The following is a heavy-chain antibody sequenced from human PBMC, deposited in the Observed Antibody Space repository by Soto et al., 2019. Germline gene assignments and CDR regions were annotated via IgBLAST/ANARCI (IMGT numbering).Heavy chain of an antibody. CDR1: GFTFSSYA. CDR3: ARALSGSYTYYYYYGMDV. CDR2: ISYDGSNK. J-gene: IGHJ6*02. Sequence: SLRLSCAASGFTFSSYAMHWVRQAPGKGLEWVAVISYDGSNKYYADSVKGRFTISRDNSKNTLYLQMNSLRAEDTAVYYCARALSGSYTYYYYYGMDVWGQGTTVTVSS. V-gene: IGHV3-30-3*01. D-gene: IGHD3-10*01.